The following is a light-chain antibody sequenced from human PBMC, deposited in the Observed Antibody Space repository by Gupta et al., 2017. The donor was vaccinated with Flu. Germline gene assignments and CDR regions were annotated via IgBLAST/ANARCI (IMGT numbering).Light chain of an antibody. V-gene: IGKV1-12*01. Sequence: DIHMTQSPSSVSASVGDRVTITCRASQGISSWLDWYQQKPGKAPKLLIYAASSLQSGVPSRFSGSGSGTDFTLTISSLQPEDFATYYCQQANSFPWTFGQGTKVEIK. CDR1: QGISSW. J-gene: IGKJ1*01. CDR3: QQANSFPWT. CDR2: AAS.